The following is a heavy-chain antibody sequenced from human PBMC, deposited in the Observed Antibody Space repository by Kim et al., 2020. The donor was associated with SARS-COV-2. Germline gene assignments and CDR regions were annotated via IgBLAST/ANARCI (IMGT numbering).Heavy chain of an antibody. CDR1: GFTFSKFA. J-gene: IGHJ3*01. CDR2: IMVSGDIT. V-gene: IGHV3-23*01. D-gene: IGHD2-2*01. CDR3: AKGGSTSGYAFDL. Sequence: GGSLRLSCEAPGFTFSKFAMSWVRQAPGKGLEWVSIIMVSGDITYYADSVKGRFTISRDNSKSTLYLQLNSLRDEETAVYYCAKGGSTSGYAFDLWGQGTLVTVSS.